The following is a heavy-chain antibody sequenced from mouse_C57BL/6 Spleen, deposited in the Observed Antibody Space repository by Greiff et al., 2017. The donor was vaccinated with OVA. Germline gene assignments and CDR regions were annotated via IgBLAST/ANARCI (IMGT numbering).Heavy chain of an antibody. D-gene: IGHD2-3*01. CDR2: ISYDGSN. Sequence: EVKLMESGPGLVKPSQSLSLTCSVTGYSITSGYYWNWIRQFPGNKLEWMGYISYDGSNNYNPSLKNRISITRDTSKNQFFLKLNSVTTEDTATDYCARGGLLGNYFDDWGQGTTLTVSS. J-gene: IGHJ2*01. CDR1: GYSITSGYY. CDR3: ARGGLLGNYFDD. V-gene: IGHV3-6*01.